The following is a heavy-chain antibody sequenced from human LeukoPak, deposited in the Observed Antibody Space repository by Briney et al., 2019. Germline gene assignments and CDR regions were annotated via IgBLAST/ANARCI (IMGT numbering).Heavy chain of an antibody. CDR3: ARDPNRLADSGGDYFDH. J-gene: IGHJ4*02. CDR1: GFPFSSYS. V-gene: IGHV3-30*04. D-gene: IGHD4-23*01. Sequence: GGSLTLSCAASGFPFSSYSMHWVRQAPGNGLEWVAVISNDGSHTYYADSVKGRFIISRDNSKNTLSLQMNTLRPDDTAVFYCARDPNRLADSGGDYFDHWGQGTLVTVSS. CDR2: ISNDGSHT.